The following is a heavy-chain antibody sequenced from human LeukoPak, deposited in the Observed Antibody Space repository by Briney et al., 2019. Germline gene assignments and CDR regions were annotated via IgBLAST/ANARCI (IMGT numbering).Heavy chain of an antibody. CDR3: ARPRDGYNYFDY. CDR2: INPSGGST. D-gene: IGHD5-24*01. V-gene: IGHV1-46*01. J-gene: IGHJ4*02. Sequence: RASVKVSCKASGYTFTSYYMHWVRQAPGQGLGWMGIINPSGGSTSYAQKFQGRVTMTWDTSTSTVYMELSSLRSEDTAVYYCARPRDGYNYFDYWGQGILVTVSS. CDR1: GYTFTSYY.